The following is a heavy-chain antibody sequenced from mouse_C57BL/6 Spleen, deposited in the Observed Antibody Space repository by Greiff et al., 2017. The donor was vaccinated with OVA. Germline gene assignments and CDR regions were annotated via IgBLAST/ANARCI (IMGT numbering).Heavy chain of an antibody. CDR1: GFTFSSYA. CDR2: ISEGGSYT. V-gene: IGHV5-4*01. J-gene: IGHJ2*01. Sequence: EVLLVESGGGFVKPGGSLKLSCAASGFTFSSYAMSWVRQPPEKRLALVATISEGGSYTYYPDNVKGRFNISRANAKNNLYLQMSHLKSEDTAMYYCARDRGYSDYFDYWGQGTTLTVSS. CDR3: ARDRGYSDYFDY. D-gene: IGHD2-3*01.